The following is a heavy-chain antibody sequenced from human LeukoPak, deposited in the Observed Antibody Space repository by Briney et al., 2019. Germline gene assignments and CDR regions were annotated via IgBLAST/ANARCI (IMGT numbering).Heavy chain of an antibody. CDR1: GGTFSSYA. Sequence: EASVKVSCKASGGTFSSYAISWVRQAPGQGLEWMGGIIPIFGTANYAQKFQGRVTITADKSTSTAYMELSSLRSEDTAVYYCARGRNYYDSSDYYEGDAFDIWGQGTMVTVSS. CDR3: ARGRNYYDSSDYYEGDAFDI. J-gene: IGHJ3*02. D-gene: IGHD3-22*01. V-gene: IGHV1-69*06. CDR2: IIPIFGTA.